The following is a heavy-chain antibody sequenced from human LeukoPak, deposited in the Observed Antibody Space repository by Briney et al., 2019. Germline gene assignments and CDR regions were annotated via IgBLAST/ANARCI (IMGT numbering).Heavy chain of an antibody. CDR1: GFSFSGHW. J-gene: IGHJ4*02. D-gene: IGHD6-6*01. CDR3: TRGPNSNWSGLDF. V-gene: IGHV3-74*01. CDR2: ISPTGSTT. Sequence: GGSLRLPCTASGFSFSGHWMHWARQLPGKGLVWVSRISPTGSTTSYADSVKGRFTVSRDNAKNTLYLQVNNLRAEDTAVYYCTRGPNSNWSGLDFWGQGTLLTVSS.